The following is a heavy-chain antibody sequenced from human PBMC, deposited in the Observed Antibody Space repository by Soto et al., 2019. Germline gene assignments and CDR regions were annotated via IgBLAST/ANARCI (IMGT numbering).Heavy chain of an antibody. Sequence: ASVKVSCKGSRYPLNRYGIRLGRQAPGQRPERMGWISAYNGNTNYAQQLQGRVTMTTDTSTSTAYMELRSLRSDDTAVYYCARVDIFDTAMAKRYYYYGMDVWGQGTTVTVSS. J-gene: IGHJ6*02. D-gene: IGHD5-18*01. CDR1: RYPLNRYG. CDR3: ARVDIFDTAMAKRYYYYGMDV. CDR2: ISAYNGNT. V-gene: IGHV1-18*01.